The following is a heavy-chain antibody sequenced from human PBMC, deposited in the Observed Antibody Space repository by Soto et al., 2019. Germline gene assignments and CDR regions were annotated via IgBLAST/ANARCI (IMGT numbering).Heavy chain of an antibody. CDR2: ISPSTSHI. CDR1: GFTFSSCT. Sequence: GGSLRLSCAVSGFTFSSCTMNWVRQAPGKGLEWVSSISPSTSHIYYADSVKGRFTISRDNAKNSLFLQMNSLRADDKAVYYCSGCSGGACHQNYGXYLWGQGT. D-gene: IGHD2-15*01. J-gene: IGHJ6*02. CDR3: SGCSGGACHQNYGXYL. V-gene: IGHV3-21*01.